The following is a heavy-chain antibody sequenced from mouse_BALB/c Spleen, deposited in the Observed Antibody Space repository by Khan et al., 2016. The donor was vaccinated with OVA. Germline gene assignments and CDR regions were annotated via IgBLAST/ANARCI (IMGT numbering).Heavy chain of an antibody. Sequence: EVELVESGPSLVKPSQTLSLTCSVTGDSITTGYWNWIRKFPGNKLEYMGYIIYTGYTYYNPSLKSRISITRHTSNNQYYLQLNSVTDEDTATYYCARSTYPYAFVYWGQGTLVTDSA. J-gene: IGHJ3*01. CDR3: ARSTYPYAFVY. D-gene: IGHD2-14*01. CDR2: IIYTGYT. V-gene: IGHV3-8*02. CDR1: GDSITTGY.